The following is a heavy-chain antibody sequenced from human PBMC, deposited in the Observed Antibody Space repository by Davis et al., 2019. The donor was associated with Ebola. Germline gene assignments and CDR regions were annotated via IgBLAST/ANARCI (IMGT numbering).Heavy chain of an antibody. CDR3: ARDRTDSSPYYFYGVDV. Sequence: ASVKVSCKASGYTFTSYYIHWVRQAPGQGLEWMGMINPIGGNTRYAQQFQGRVTMTRDTSTRTVYMEVSSLRSDDTAVYYCARDRTDSSPYYFYGVDVWGQGTTVTVSS. CDR1: GYTFTSYY. D-gene: IGHD6-13*01. J-gene: IGHJ6*02. CDR2: INPIGGNT. V-gene: IGHV1-46*01.